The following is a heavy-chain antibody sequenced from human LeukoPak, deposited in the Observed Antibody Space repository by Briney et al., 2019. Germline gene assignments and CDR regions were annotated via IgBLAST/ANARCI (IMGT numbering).Heavy chain of an antibody. CDR2: IYYSGST. J-gene: IGHJ6*02. CDR3: ARTITIFSGMDV. D-gene: IGHD3-9*01. Sequence: PSETLSLTCTVSGGSMSSYYWSWIRQPPGKGLEWIGYIYYSGSTNYNPSLKSRVTISVDTSKNQFSLKLSSVTAADTAVYYCARTITIFSGMDVWGQGTTVTVSS. V-gene: IGHV4-59*08. CDR1: GGSMSSYY.